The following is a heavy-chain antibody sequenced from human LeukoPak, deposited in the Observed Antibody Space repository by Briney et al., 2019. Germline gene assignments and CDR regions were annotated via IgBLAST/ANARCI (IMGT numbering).Heavy chain of an antibody. V-gene: IGHV1-18*01. J-gene: IGHJ4*02. Sequence: ASVKVSCKASGYTFTSYGISWVRQAPGQGLEWMGWISAYNGNTNYAQKLQGRVTMTTDTSTSTAYMELRSLRSDDTAVYYCARVGDGSGWYHLIDYWGQGTLVTVSS. CDR2: ISAYNGNT. CDR1: GYTFTSYG. D-gene: IGHD6-19*01. CDR3: ARVGDGSGWYHLIDY.